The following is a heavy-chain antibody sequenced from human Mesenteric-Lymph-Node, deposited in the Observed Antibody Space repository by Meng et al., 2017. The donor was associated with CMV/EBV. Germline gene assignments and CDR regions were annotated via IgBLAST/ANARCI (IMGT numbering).Heavy chain of an antibody. CDR3: ARNIVEGTDFEY. D-gene: IGHD1-26*01. Sequence: ASVKVSCKTSGYTFIDYGIAWVRQAPGQGLEWMGWISAHYGNTNYAQKFKGRVTMTRDASTSTAYMELRSLTSDDSAVYYCARNIVEGTDFEYWGQGTLVTVSS. CDR1: GYTFIDYG. V-gene: IGHV1-18*01. CDR2: ISAHYGNT. J-gene: IGHJ4*02.